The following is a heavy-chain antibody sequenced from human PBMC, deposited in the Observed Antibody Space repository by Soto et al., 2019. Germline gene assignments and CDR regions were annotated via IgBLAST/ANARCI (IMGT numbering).Heavy chain of an antibody. CDR3: ARDHLLGTDYYYGMDV. CDR2: INPNSGGT. Sequence: ASVKVSFKASGYTFTGYYMHWVRQAPGQGLEWMGWINPNSGGTNYAQKFQGWVTMTRDTSISTAYMELSRLRSDDTAVYYCARDHLLGTDYYYGMDVWGQGTTVTVSS. CDR1: GYTFTGYY. J-gene: IGHJ6*02. D-gene: IGHD7-27*01. V-gene: IGHV1-2*04.